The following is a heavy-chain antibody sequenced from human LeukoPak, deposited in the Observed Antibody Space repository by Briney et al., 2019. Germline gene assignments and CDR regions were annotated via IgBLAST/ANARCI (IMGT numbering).Heavy chain of an antibody. Sequence: GASVKLSCKASGYTFTSYGISWVRQAPGQGLEWMGWISAYNGNTNYAQKLQGRVTMTTDTSTSTAYMELRSLRSDDTAVYYCARDPVTGTTPSPNYGMDVWGQGTTVTVSS. CDR2: ISAYNGNT. J-gene: IGHJ6*02. D-gene: IGHD1-20*01. CDR1: GYTFTSYG. CDR3: ARDPVTGTTPSPNYGMDV. V-gene: IGHV1-18*01.